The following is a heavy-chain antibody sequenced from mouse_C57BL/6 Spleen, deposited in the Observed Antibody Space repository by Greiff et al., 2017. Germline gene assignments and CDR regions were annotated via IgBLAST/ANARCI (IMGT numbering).Heavy chain of an antibody. CDR3: ARGGTGSFFDY. V-gene: IGHV1-22*01. J-gene: IGHJ2*01. CDR1: GYTFTDYN. Sequence: EVQLQQSGPELVKPGASVKMSCKASGYTFTDYNMHWVKQSHGKSLEWIGYINPNNGGTSYNQKFKGKATLTVNKSSSTAYMELRSLTAEDSAVYYCARGGTGSFFDYWGQGTTLTVSS. CDR2: INPNNGGT. D-gene: IGHD4-1*01.